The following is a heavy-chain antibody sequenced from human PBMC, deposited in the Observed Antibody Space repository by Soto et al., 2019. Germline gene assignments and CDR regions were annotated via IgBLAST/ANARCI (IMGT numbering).Heavy chain of an antibody. D-gene: IGHD6-13*01. CDR1: GFTVSGNY. Sequence: ESGGGLVQPGVSLRLSCAASGFTVSGNYMNWVRQAPGKGLEWVSVIYSDGSTYYADSVKGRFTISSDSSKNRLYLQMNRLRAEDTAVYYCARGGGAAAANWGPGTLVTVSS. CDR2: IYSDGST. V-gene: IGHV3-66*01. J-gene: IGHJ1*01. CDR3: ARGGGAAAAN.